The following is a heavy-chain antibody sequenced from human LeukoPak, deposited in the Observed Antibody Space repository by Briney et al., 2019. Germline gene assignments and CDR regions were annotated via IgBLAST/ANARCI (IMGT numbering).Heavy chain of an antibody. CDR3: AELGITMIGGV. CDR1: GFTFSSYE. Sequence: GGSLRLSCTASGFTFSSYEMNWVRQAPGKGLEWVSYISSSGSTIYYADSVKGRFTISRDNARNSLYLQMNSLRAEDTAVYYCAELGITMIGGVWGKGTTVTISS. J-gene: IGHJ6*04. D-gene: IGHD3-10*02. V-gene: IGHV3-48*03. CDR2: ISSSGSTI.